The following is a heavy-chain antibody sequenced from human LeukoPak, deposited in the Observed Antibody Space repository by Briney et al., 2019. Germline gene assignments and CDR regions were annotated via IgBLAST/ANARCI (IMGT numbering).Heavy chain of an antibody. D-gene: IGHD6-6*01. CDR2: IWYDGSNK. CDR3: AKNMGYSRSSLDY. J-gene: IGHJ4*02. CDR1: GFTFSSYG. Sequence: PGGSLRLSCAASGFTFSSYGMHWVRQAPGKGLEWVAVIWYDGSNKYYADSVKGRFTISRDNSKSTLYLQMNSLRAEDTAVYYCAKNMGYSRSSLDYWGQGTLVIVSS. V-gene: IGHV3-33*06.